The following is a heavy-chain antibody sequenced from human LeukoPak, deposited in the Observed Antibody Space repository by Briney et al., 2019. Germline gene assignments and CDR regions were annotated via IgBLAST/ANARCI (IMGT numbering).Heavy chain of an antibody. J-gene: IGHJ4*02. Sequence: ASVKVSCKASGGTFSSYGISWVRQAPGQGLEWMGRIIPILGIANYAQKFQGRVTITADKSTSTAYMELSSLRSEDTAVYYCASICSSTSCYSDLFDYWGQGTLVTVSS. V-gene: IGHV1-69*04. CDR3: ASICSSTSCYSDLFDY. CDR1: GGTFSSYG. CDR2: IIPILGIA. D-gene: IGHD2-2*01.